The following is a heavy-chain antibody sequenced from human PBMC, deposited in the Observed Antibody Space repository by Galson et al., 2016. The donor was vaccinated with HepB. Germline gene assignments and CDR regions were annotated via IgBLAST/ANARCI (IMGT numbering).Heavy chain of an antibody. J-gene: IGHJ4*02. Sequence: SVKVSCKASGYTFTDYNMIWVRQAPGQGLEWMGWISPYTGNTIYAQRFRGRVTMTTDTPTSTAYMELRSLTADDTAVYFCACGSWYPGFEYWGQGTLVTVSS. CDR2: ISPYTGNT. CDR1: GYTFTDYN. V-gene: IGHV1-18*01. CDR3: ACGSWYPGFEY. D-gene: IGHD6-13*01.